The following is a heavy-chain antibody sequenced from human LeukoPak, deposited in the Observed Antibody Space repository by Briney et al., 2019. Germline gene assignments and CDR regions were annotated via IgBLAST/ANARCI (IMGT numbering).Heavy chain of an antibody. CDR2: IYSGGST. J-gene: IGHJ6*03. D-gene: IGHD2-2*01. CDR1: GFTVSSNY. Sequence: GGSLRLSCAASGFTVSSNYMSWVRQAPGKGLEWGSVIYSGGSTYYADSVKGRFTISRDNSKNTLYLQMNSLRAEDTAVYYCARGAIPRYCSSTSCYWAYYYYYMDVWGKGTTVTVSS. V-gene: IGHV3-53*01. CDR3: ARGAIPRYCSSTSCYWAYYYYYMDV.